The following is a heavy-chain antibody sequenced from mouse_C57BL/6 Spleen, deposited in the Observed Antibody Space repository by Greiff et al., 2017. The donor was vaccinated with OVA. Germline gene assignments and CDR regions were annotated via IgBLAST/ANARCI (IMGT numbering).Heavy chain of an antibody. J-gene: IGHJ4*01. V-gene: IGHV1-55*01. CDR1: GYTFTSYW. Sequence: QVHVKQPGAELVKPGASVKMSCKASGYTFTSYWITWVKQRPGQGLEWIGDIYPGSGSTNYNEKFKSKATLTVDTSSSTAYMQLSSLTSEDSAVYYCARETTVVATRYAMDYWGQGTSVTVSS. CDR2: IYPGSGST. D-gene: IGHD1-1*01. CDR3: ARETTVVATRYAMDY.